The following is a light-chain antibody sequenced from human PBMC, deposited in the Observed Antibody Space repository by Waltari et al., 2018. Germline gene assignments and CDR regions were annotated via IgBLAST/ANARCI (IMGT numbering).Light chain of an antibody. CDR1: NNDIGSFKY. CDR2: DVN. CDR3: SSYGGTNTFL. Sequence: QATLTQPPSVSGSPGQSVTISCICTNNDIGSFKYVSWYQQFPGEAPKLIIYDVNTRPAGVSDRFSGSKSANTAALTISGLQPEDEADYHCSSYGGTNTFLFGGGTRLTVL. V-gene: IGLV2-11*01. J-gene: IGLJ2*01.